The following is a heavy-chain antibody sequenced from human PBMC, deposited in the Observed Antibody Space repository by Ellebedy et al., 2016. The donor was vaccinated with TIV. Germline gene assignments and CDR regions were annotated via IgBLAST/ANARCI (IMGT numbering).Heavy chain of an antibody. CDR1: GFTFTGYA. CDR3: ARVLPAASSGDRFDS. D-gene: IGHD2-2*01. J-gene: IGHJ4*02. Sequence: GESLKISCAASGFTFTGYAMHWVRQAPGKGLEWVAVISIDGNREHYADSVVGRFTISSDNSKGTVFLQLNSLRAEDTALYYCARVLPAASSGDRFDSWGQGTLVTVSS. V-gene: IGHV3-30-3*01. CDR2: ISIDGNRE.